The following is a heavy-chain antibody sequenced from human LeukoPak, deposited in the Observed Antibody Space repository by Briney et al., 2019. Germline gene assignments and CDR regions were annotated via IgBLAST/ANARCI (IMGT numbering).Heavy chain of an antibody. CDR1: GFTFSSAW. J-gene: IGHJ4*02. Sequence: GGSLRLSCAASGFTFSSAWMTWVRQAPGKGLERVGRIKSKTDGGTAEYAAPVKGRFTISRDDSQNTMYMQMNSLRPEDTAVYYCTTAPDSMDCWGQGTLVPVSS. V-gene: IGHV3-15*01. CDR2: IKSKTDGGTA. D-gene: IGHD3-3*01. CDR3: TTAPDSMDC.